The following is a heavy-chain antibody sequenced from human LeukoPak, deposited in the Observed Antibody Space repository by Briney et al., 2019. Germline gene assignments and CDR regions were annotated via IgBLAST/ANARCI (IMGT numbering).Heavy chain of an antibody. CDR2: INWNGGST. CDR3: ARRGYHDSSGYDY. D-gene: IGHD3-22*01. Sequence: SGGSLRLSCAASGFTFDDYGMSWVHQAPGKGLEWVSGINWNGGSTGYADSVKGRFTISRDNAKNSLYLQMNSLRVEDTAIYYCARRGYHDSSGYDYWGQGTPVTVSS. J-gene: IGHJ4*02. CDR1: GFTFDDYG. V-gene: IGHV3-20*04.